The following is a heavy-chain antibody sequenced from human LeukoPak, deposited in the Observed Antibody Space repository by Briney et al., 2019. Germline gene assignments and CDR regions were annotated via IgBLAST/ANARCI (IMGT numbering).Heavy chain of an antibody. J-gene: IGHJ4*02. CDR2: IIPIFGTA. CDR3: ARVRNLVRGDYLFDY. V-gene: IGHV1-69*05. D-gene: IGHD4-17*01. CDR1: GGTFISYA. Sequence: GSSVKVSCKASGGTFISYAISWERQAPGQGLEWMGRIIPIFGTANYAQKFQGRVTITTDESTSTAYMELSSLRSEDTAVYYCARVRNLVRGDYLFDYWGQGTLVTVSS.